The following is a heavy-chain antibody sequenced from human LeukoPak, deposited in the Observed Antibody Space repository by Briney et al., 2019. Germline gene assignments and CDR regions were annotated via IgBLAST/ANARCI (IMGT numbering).Heavy chain of an antibody. Sequence: PSETLSLTCTVSGGSISSYYWSWIRQPPGKGLEWIGYIYYSGSTNYNPSLKSRVTISVDTSKNQFSLKLSSVTAADTAVYYCARTGLGGSYPFFDYWGQGTLVTVSS. D-gene: IGHD1-26*01. CDR3: ARTGLGGSYPFFDY. J-gene: IGHJ4*02. CDR1: GGSISSYY. V-gene: IGHV4-59*01. CDR2: IYYSGST.